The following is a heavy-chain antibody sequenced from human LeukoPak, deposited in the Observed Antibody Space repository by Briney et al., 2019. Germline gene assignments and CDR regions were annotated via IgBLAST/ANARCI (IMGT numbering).Heavy chain of an antibody. V-gene: IGHV3-23*01. J-gene: IGHJ4*02. CDR3: AADYYDSSGSFFDY. Sequence: GGSLRLSCAASGFTFSSYAVSWVRQAPGKGLEWVSAISGSGGSTYYADSVKGRFTISRDNSKNTLYLQMNSLRAEDAAVYYCAADYYDSSGSFFDYWGQGTLVTVSS. D-gene: IGHD3-22*01. CDR2: ISGSGGST. CDR1: GFTFSSYA.